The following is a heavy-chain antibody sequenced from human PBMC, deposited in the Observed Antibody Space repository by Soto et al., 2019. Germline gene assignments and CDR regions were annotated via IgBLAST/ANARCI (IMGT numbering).Heavy chain of an antibody. CDR1: GGTFSSYA. Sequence: ASVKVSCKASGGTFSSYAISWVRQAPGQGLEWMGGIIPIFGTASYAQKFQGRVTITADESTSTAYMELSSLRSEDTAVYYCARTDYDSSGYPSKQYYYYGMDVWGQGTTVTVSS. D-gene: IGHD3-22*01. CDR3: ARTDYDSSGYPSKQYYYYGMDV. CDR2: IIPIFGTA. V-gene: IGHV1-69*13. J-gene: IGHJ6*02.